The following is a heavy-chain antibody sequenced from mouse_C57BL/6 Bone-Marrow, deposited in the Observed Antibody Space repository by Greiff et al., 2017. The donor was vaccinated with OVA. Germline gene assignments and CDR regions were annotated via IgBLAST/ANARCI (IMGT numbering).Heavy chain of an antibody. V-gene: IGHV1-80*01. CDR1: GYAFSSYW. CDR3: ARWGQLRLRDY. CDR2: IYPGDGDT. J-gene: IGHJ2*01. D-gene: IGHD3-2*02. Sequence: QVQLQQSGAELVKPGASVKISCKASGYAFSSYWMNWVKQRPGKGLEWIGQIYPGDGDTNYNGKFKGKATLTADKSSSTAYMQLSSLTSEDSAVYFWARWGQLRLRDYWGQGTTLTGSS.